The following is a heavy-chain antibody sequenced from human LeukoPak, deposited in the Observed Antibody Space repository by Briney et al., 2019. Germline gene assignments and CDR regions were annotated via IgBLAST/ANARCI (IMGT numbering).Heavy chain of an antibody. CDR1: GGSISSSSYY. CDR3: ANSANYGGNSGYFGY. Sequence: PSETLSLTCTVPGGSISSSSYYWGWIRQPPGKGLEWIGSIYSIGSTYYNPSLKSRATISVDTSKNQFSLKLSSVTAADTAVYYCANSANYGGNSGYFGYWGQGTLVTVSS. D-gene: IGHD4-23*01. V-gene: IGHV4-39*01. CDR2: IYSIGST. J-gene: IGHJ4*02.